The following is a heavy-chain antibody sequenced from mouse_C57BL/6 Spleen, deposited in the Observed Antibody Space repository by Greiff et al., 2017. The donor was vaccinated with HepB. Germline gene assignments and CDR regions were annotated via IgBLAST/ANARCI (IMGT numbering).Heavy chain of an antibody. CDR3: AREDGGY. D-gene: IGHD2-3*01. V-gene: IGHV2-2*01. Sequence: VQLVESGPGLVQPSQSLSITCTVSGFSLTSYGVHWVRQSPGKGLEWLGVIWSGGSTDYNAACISRLSISKDNSKSQVFFKMNSLQADDTAIYYCAREDGGYWGQGTTLTVSS. J-gene: IGHJ2*01. CDR1: GFSLTSYG. CDR2: IWSGGST.